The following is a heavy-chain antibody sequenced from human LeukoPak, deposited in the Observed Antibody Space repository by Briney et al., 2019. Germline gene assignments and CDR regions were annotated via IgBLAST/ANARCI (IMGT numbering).Heavy chain of an antibody. CDR3: ARVNVPYYFDY. V-gene: IGHV4-59*01. D-gene: IGHD6-6*01. Sequence: SETLSLTCTVSGGSTSSYYWSWIRQPPGKGLEWMGYIYYRGSTNYNPSLKSRVTISVDTSKNQFSLKLSSVTAADTAVYYCARVNVPYYFDYWGQGTLVTVSS. J-gene: IGHJ4*02. CDR1: GGSTSSYY. CDR2: IYYRGST.